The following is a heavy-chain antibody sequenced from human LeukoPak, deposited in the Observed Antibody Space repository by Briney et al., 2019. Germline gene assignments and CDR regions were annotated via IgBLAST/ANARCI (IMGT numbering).Heavy chain of an antibody. J-gene: IGHJ4*02. CDR2: INANSGGT. CDR3: APDGAVPLVGTIDY. CDR1: GYTFTGYY. V-gene: IGHV1-2*02. D-gene: IGHD1-26*01. Sequence: ASVKVSCKASGYTFTGYYMHWVRQAPGQGLQWMGWINANSGGTYYAQKFQGRVTMTRDTSISTAYMDLSRLGSDDTAVYYCAPDGAVPLVGTIDYWGQGTLVTVSS.